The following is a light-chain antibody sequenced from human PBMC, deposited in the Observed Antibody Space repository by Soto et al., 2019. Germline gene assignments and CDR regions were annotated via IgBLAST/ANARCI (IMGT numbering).Light chain of an antibody. Sequence: DIQMTQSPSFLSASVGDRVTITCRASQSIGKHLNWYQQKPGKAPKFLIYGASTLQSGVPSRFTGSGSGTDFTLTVNSLQAEDFATYYCRQSYTSPTTFGQGTRLEIK. J-gene: IGKJ5*01. CDR3: RQSYTSPTT. V-gene: IGKV1-39*01. CDR2: GAS. CDR1: QSIGKH.